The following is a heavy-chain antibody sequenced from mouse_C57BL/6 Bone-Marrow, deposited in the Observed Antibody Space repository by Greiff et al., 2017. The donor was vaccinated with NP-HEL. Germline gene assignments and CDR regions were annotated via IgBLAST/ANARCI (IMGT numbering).Heavy chain of an antibody. V-gene: IGHV3-6*01. CDR2: ISYDGSN. D-gene: IGHD1-2*01. Sequence: EVKLMESGPGLVKPSQSLSLTCSVTGYSITSGYYWNWIRQFPGNKLEWMGYISYDGSNNYNPSLKNRISITRDTSKNQFFLKLNSVTTEDTATYYCARLRRDYWGQGTTLTVSS. CDR1: GYSITSGYY. CDR3: ARLRRDY. J-gene: IGHJ2*01.